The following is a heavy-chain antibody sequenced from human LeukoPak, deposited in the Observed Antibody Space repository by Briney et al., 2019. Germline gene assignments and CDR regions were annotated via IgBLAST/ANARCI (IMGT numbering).Heavy chain of an antibody. V-gene: IGHV3-74*01. J-gene: IGHJ4*02. Sequence: PGGSLRLSCAGSGFTFSSYWIHWVRQAPGEGLVWVSRINPDGSSTTYADSVKGRFTISRDNSKNTLYLQMNSLRAEDTAVYYCAKARYFDWLPHFDYWGQGTLVTVSS. CDR3: AKARYFDWLPHFDY. CDR2: INPDGSST. CDR1: GFTFSSYW. D-gene: IGHD3-9*01.